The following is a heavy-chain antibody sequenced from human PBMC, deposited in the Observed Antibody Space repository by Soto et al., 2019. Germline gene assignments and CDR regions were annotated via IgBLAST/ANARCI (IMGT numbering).Heavy chain of an antibody. CDR3: ARLHSHGTYGMDV. J-gene: IGHJ6*02. CDR1: GGSFAYT. CDR2: IIPIFGTT. Sequence: SVKVSCKASGGSFAYTLSWVRQAPGQGLEWMGGIIPIFGTTNYAQKFQGRVTITADESTKTAYMELSTLRSEDTAVYYCARLHSHGTYGMDVWGPGTTVTVSS. D-gene: IGHD5-18*01. V-gene: IGHV1-69*13.